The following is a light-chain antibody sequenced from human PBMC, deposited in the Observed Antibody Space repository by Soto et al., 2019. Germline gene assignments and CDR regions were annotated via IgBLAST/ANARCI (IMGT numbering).Light chain of an antibody. Sequence: TPSPTTLSVSPGEKTTPSRRASQSVSSNLAWYQQKPGQAPRLLIYGASSRATGIPDRFSGSGSGTDFTLTISRLEPEDSAVYFCQQYGTAPPRYTFGQGTRLEIK. CDR3: QQYGTAPPRYT. CDR2: GAS. J-gene: IGKJ5*01. CDR1: QSVSSN. V-gene: IGKV3-20*01.